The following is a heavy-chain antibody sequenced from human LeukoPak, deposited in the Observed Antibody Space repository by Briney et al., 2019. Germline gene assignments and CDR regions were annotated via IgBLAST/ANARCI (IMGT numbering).Heavy chain of an antibody. J-gene: IGHJ2*01. CDR2: IYTSGST. CDR1: VGSISSYY. D-gene: IGHD6-19*01. Sequence: PSETLSLTCTVSVGSISSYYWSWIRQPAGKGLEWIGRIYTSGSTNYNPSLKSRVTMSVDTSKNQSSLKLSSVTAADTAVYYCARESGGWYKTFNNWYFDLWGRGTLVTVSS. V-gene: IGHV4-4*07. CDR3: ARESGGWYKTFNNWYFDL.